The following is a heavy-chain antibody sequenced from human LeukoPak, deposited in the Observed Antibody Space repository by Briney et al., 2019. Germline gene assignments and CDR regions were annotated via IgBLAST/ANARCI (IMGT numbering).Heavy chain of an antibody. V-gene: IGHV3-23*01. CDR2: ISNSGGST. CDR3: AKGWFGKLLFDY. J-gene: IGHJ4*02. Sequence: GGSLRLSCEASGFTFSSYGMRWVRQAPGKGLECVSGISNSGGSTYYADSVKGRFTISRDNSRNTLFLQMNSLRAEETAVYYCAKGWFGKLLFDYWGQGTLVTVSS. D-gene: IGHD3-10*01. CDR1: GFTFSSYG.